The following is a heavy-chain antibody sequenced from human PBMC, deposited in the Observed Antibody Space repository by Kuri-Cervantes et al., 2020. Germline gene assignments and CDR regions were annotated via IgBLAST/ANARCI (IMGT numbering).Heavy chain of an antibody. J-gene: IGHJ4*02. D-gene: IGHD2-2*01. CDR3: ARETPQYCSSTSCYYWDY. CDR2: INPNSGGT. V-gene: IGHV1-2*02. Sequence: ASVKVSCKASGYTFTGYYMHWVRQVPGQGLEWMGWINPNSGGTNYAQKFQGRVTMTRDTSISTAYMELSRLRSDDTAVYYCARETPQYCSSTSCYYWDYWGQGTLVTVSS. CDR1: GYTFTGYY.